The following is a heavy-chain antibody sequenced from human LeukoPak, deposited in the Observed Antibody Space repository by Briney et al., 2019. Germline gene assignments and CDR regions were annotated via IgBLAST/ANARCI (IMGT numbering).Heavy chain of an antibody. J-gene: IGHJ6*02. V-gene: IGHV4-34*01. CDR3: ARYYSNYYYYGMDV. D-gene: IGHD4-11*01. CDR1: GGSFSGYY. Sequence: SETLSLTCAVYGGSFSGYYWSWIRQPPGKGLEWIGEINHSGSTNYNPSLKSRVTISVDTSKNQFSLKLSSVTAADTAVYYCARYYSNYYYYGMDVWGQGTTVTVSS. CDR2: INHSGST.